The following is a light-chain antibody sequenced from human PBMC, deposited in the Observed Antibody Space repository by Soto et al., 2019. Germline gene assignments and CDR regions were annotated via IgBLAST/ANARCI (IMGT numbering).Light chain of an antibody. V-gene: IGLV2-8*01. J-gene: IGLJ3*02. CDR2: EIR. CDR3: CSYAGNNNWV. Sequence: QSVLTQPPSASGSPGRSVTISCTGTSSDVGYYNYVSWYQQYPGKAPKVLIYEIRKRPSGVPDRFSGSKSGNTASLTVSGLQAEEEADYYCCSYAGNNNWVFGGGTKLTV. CDR1: SSDVGYYNY.